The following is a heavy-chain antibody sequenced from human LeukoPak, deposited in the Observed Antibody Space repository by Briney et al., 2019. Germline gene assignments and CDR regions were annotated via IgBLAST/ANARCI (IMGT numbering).Heavy chain of an antibody. CDR3: AKDKEQLAYFDS. J-gene: IGHJ4*02. Sequence: GGSLRLSCAASGFTFNNYGMHWVRQAPGKGLEWVSSISNSGGSTYYADSVRGRFTISRDNSKNTLYLQMNSLRADDTAVYYCAKDKEQLAYFDSWGQGTLVTVSS. CDR2: ISNSGGST. V-gene: IGHV3-23*01. CDR1: GFTFNNYG. D-gene: IGHD6-13*01.